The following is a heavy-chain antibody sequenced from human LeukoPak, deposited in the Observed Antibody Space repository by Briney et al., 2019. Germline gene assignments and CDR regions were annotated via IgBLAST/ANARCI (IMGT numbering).Heavy chain of an antibody. J-gene: IGHJ5*02. D-gene: IGHD6-19*01. Sequence: SETLSLTCTVSGGSISSYYWSWIRQPPGKGLEWIGYIYYSGSTNYNPPLKSRVTISVDTSKNQFSLKLSSVTAADTAVYYCARDPSSGSPYGFDPWGQGTLVTVSS. V-gene: IGHV4-59*01. CDR3: ARDPSSGSPYGFDP. CDR1: GGSISSYY. CDR2: IYYSGST.